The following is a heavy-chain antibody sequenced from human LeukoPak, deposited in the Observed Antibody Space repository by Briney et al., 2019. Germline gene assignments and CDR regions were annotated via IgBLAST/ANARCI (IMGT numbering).Heavy chain of an antibody. Sequence: ETLSLTCAVSGYSISSGYYWGWIRQPPGKGLEWVAKIKYDASDKYYVDSVKGRFTISRDNAKNSLYLQMNSLRAEDTAVYYCSRTDGSKGGAIDYWGQGTLVAVSS. CDR3: SRTDGSKGGAIDY. CDR2: IKYDASDK. CDR1: GYSISSGYY. J-gene: IGHJ4*02. V-gene: IGHV3-7*01. D-gene: IGHD4-23*01.